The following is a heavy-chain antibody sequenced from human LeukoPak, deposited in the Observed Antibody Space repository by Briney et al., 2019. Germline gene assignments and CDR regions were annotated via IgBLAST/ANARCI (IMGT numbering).Heavy chain of an antibody. V-gene: IGHV1-24*01. D-gene: IGHD3-16*01. CDR2: FDPEDGET. CDR3: ATYDSSVWGSPIGEDAFDI. J-gene: IGHJ3*02. CDR1: GYTLTELS. Sequence: GVSVKVSCKVSGYTLTELSMHWVRQAPGKGLEWMGGFDPEDGETIYAQKFQGRVTMTEDTSTDTAYMELSSLRSEDTAVYYCATYDSSVWGSPIGEDAFDIWGQGTMVTVSS.